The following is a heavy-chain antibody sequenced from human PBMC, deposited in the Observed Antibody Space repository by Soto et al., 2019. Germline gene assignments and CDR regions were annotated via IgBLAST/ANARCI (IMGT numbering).Heavy chain of an antibody. D-gene: IGHD3-3*01. CDR1: GFSFAPFP. J-gene: IGHJ5*02. V-gene: IGHV3-30*04. Sequence: QVQLVEPGGRVVQTGTSLRFSCVASGFSFAPFPMHWGRQPPGGGPGGVASITSDGKKTYYADFAKGRVTISRDNAKNRIFLEMHRPGPEDTAVYFCARDPGSDFWSGVFDPWGQGTVVSVSS. CDR2: ITSDGKKT. CDR3: ARDPGSDFWSGVFDP.